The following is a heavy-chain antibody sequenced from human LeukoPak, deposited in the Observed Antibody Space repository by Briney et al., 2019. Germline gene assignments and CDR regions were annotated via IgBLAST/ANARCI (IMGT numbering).Heavy chain of an antibody. CDR3: ARESETSGWYDY. D-gene: IGHD6-19*01. CDR1: GFIFDNYA. V-gene: IGHV3-43*02. CDR2: ISGDGGST. J-gene: IGHJ4*02. Sequence: GGSLRLSCAAPGFIFDNYAIHWVRQAPGKGLEWVSLISGDGGSTFYADSVRGRITISRDNTRKSLSLQMSSLRGEDTALYYCARESETSGWYDYWGQGTLVTVSS.